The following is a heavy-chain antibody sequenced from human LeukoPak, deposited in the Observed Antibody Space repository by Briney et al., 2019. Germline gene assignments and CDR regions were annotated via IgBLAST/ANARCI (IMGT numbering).Heavy chain of an antibody. Sequence: SGPTLVKPSETLSLTCTVSGGSLINYYWNWVRQPPGKGLEWIGYVSYSGSTNYNPSLKSRVTISIDTSENQFSLKLSSVAAADSAVYYCARGIYGGAYMDVWGKGTTVTVS. J-gene: IGHJ6*03. CDR1: GGSLINYY. CDR3: ARGIYGGAYMDV. D-gene: IGHD3-16*01. V-gene: IGHV4-59*08. CDR2: VSYSGST.